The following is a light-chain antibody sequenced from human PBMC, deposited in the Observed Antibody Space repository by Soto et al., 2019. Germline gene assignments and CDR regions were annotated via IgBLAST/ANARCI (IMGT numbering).Light chain of an antibody. CDR1: QAISKY. J-gene: IGKJ1*01. V-gene: IGKV1-27*01. CDR3: QKYDTFPWT. CDR2: DAS. Sequence: DIQMTQSPPSLSASVGERVTITCRASQAISKYVAWYQQKPRKVPKLLIYDASSLQSGVPARFSGSGSGTEFILTISSLQPEDVATYYCQKYDTFPWTFGQGTKVEIK.